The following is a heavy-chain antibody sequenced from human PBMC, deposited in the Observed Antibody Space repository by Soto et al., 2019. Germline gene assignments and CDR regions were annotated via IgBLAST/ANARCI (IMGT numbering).Heavy chain of an antibody. CDR2: ISSSSSYI. J-gene: IGHJ4*02. CDR3: ARDGVGDTTFFGYNDY. CDR1: GFTFSTYA. D-gene: IGHD1-26*01. V-gene: IGHV3-21*01. Sequence: GGSLRLSCAASGFTFSTYAMTWVRQGQGKGLEWVSSISSSSSYIYYADSVKGRFTISRDNAKNSLYLQMNSLRAEDTAVYYCARDGVGDTTFFGYNDYWGQGTLVTVSS.